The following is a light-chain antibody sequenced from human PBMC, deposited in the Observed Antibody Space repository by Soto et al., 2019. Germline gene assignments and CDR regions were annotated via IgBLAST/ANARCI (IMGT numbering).Light chain of an antibody. V-gene: IGLV2-11*01. CDR2: NVN. J-gene: IGLJ2*01. CDR3: CSYGGTVV. Sequence: QSVLTQPRSVSGSPGQSVTISCTGSISNVGGYNYVSWYQQHPDEAPQLIIYNVNKRPSGVPDRFSGSKSGNTASLTISGLQAEDDADYYCCSYGGTVVFGGGTKLTVL. CDR1: ISNVGGYNY.